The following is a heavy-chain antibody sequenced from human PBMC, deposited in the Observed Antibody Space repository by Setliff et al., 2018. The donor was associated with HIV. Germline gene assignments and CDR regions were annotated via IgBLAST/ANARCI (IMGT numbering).Heavy chain of an antibody. CDR1: GSTFTGYY. Sequence: GASVKVSCKASGSTFTGYYMHWVRQAPGQGLEWMGWINPNSGSTNYAQKFQGRVTMTRDTAISTAYMELSRLRSDDTAVYYCVRDSYYDSSGYRGGGPGGYYYYGMDVWGQGTTVTVSS. CDR3: VRDSYYDSSGYRGGGPGGYYYYGMDV. V-gene: IGHV1-2*02. CDR2: INPNSGST. D-gene: IGHD3-22*01. J-gene: IGHJ6*02.